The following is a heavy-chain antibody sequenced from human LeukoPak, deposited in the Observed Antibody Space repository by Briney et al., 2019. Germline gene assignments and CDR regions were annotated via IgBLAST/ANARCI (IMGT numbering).Heavy chain of an antibody. D-gene: IGHD3-10*01. CDR2: IKQDGSET. CDR3: ARDKSGTMIRGVITTYYYSMDV. J-gene: IGHJ6*03. V-gene: IGHV3-7*01. Sequence: GGSLRLSCAASGFTFSSYGMHWVRQAPGKGLEWVANIKQDGSETYYVDSVKGRFTISRDNAKNSLYLQMNSLRAEDTALYYCARDKSGTMIRGVITTYYYSMDVWGKGTTVTISS. CDR1: GFTFSSYG.